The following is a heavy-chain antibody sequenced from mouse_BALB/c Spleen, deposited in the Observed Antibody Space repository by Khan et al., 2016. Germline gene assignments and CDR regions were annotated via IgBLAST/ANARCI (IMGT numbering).Heavy chain of an antibody. Sequence: EVELVESGGGLVKPGGSLKLSCAASGFTFSDYYMYWVRQTPEKRLEWVANISDGGSSTYYPDSVKGRFTISRDNAKNNLYLQMSSLKSEDTAMYYCAREGLRRGFAYWGQGTLVTVSA. V-gene: IGHV5-4*02. J-gene: IGHJ3*01. CDR1: GFTFSDYY. CDR2: ISDGGSST. CDR3: AREGLRRGFAY. D-gene: IGHD2-2*01.